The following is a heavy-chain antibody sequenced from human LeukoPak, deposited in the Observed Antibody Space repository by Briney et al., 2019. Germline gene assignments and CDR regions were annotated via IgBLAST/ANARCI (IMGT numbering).Heavy chain of an antibody. CDR1: GFTFSSYS. CDR3: AKVFSAATTGREGFYFDY. D-gene: IGHD4-11*01. V-gene: IGHV3-48*04. CDR2: ISSSSSVI. Sequence: PGGSLRLSCAASGFTFSSYSMNWVRQTPGKGLEWVSYISSSSSVIYYADSVKGRFTISRDNAKNSLYLQMNSLRAEDTAVYYCAKVFSAATTGREGFYFDYWGQGTLVTVSS. J-gene: IGHJ4*02.